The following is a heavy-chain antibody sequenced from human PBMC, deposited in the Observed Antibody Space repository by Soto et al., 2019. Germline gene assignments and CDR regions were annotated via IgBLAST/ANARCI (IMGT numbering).Heavy chain of an antibody. J-gene: IGHJ4*02. Sequence: SVSNAWMNWVRQAPGKGLEWVGRIKSKTDGGTTDYAAPVKGRFTISRDDSKNTLYLQMNSLKTEVTAVYYCTTEEPLPIGIFDYWGQGTLVTVSS. CDR1: SVSNAW. CDR2: IKSKTDGGTT. V-gene: IGHV3-15*07. D-gene: IGHD3-16*02. CDR3: TTEEPLPIGIFDY.